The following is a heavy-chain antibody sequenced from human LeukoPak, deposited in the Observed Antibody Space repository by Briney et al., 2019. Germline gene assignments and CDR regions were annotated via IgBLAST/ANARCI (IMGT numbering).Heavy chain of an antibody. Sequence: PGGSLRLSCAASGFTFSSYWMSWVRQAPGKRLEWVANIKQDGSEKYYVDSVKGRFTISRDNAKNSLYLQMNSLRAEDTAVYYCARDFDYYDSSGYYDYWGQGTLVTVSS. V-gene: IGHV3-7*01. CDR1: GFTFSSYW. D-gene: IGHD3-22*01. CDR2: IKQDGSEK. J-gene: IGHJ4*02. CDR3: ARDFDYYDSSGYYDY.